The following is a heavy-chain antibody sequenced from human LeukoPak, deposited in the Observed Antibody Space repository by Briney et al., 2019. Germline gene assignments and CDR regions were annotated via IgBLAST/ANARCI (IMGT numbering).Heavy chain of an antibody. J-gene: IGHJ4*02. V-gene: IGHV1-69*06. CDR1: GGTFSSYA. CDR2: IIPIFGTA. Sequence: ASVKVSCKASGGTFSSYAISWVRQAPGQGLEWMGRIIPIFGTANYAQKFQGRVTITADKSTSTAYMELSSLRSEDTAVYYCARGAGGYSYGYVDYWGQGTLVTVSS. CDR3: ARGAGGYSYGYVDY. D-gene: IGHD5-18*01.